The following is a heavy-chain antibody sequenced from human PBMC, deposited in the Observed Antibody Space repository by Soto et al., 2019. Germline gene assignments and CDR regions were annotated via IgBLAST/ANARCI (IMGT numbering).Heavy chain of an antibody. V-gene: IGHV3-49*04. J-gene: IGHJ4*02. Sequence: GGSLRLSCTTSGFTFGDYALSWVRQAPGKGLEWVGFIRRNAYGGTTDYAASVKGRFTISRDDSKSIAYLQMNSLRNEDTDLYYCTRASSLDFDFWGQGTLVTVSS. CDR3: TRASSLDFDF. CDR2: IRRNAYGGTT. D-gene: IGHD3-16*01. CDR1: GFTFGDYA.